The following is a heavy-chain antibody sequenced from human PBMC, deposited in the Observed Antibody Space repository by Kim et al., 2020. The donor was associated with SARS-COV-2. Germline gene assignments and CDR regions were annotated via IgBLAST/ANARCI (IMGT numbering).Heavy chain of an antibody. V-gene: IGHV3-23*01. CDR2: IRCSGRDT. D-gene: IGHD1-7*01. J-gene: IGHJ4*02. CDR1: GFTFSNYA. CDR3: AKSASATTTFFDY. Sequence: GGSLRLSCAASGFTFSNYAMRWVRQAPGKGLYWVSAIRCSGRDTYHADSVKGRFTISRDNSKNTLYLHMNSLRAEATAVYYCAKSASATTTFFDYWGRG.